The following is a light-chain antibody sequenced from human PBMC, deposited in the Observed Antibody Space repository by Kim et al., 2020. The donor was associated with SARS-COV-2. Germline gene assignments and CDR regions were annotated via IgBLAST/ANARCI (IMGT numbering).Light chain of an antibody. CDR3: QQYNDWPPGDT. Sequence: EIVMTQSPATLSVSPGERATLSCRASQTISSYLAWYQQKPGQAPRLLIYDASTRATGIPGRFSGSGSGTEFTLTISSLQSEDFVIYYCQQYNDWPPGDTFGQGTKLAIK. J-gene: IGKJ2*01. CDR1: QTISSY. V-gene: IGKV3-15*01. CDR2: DAS.